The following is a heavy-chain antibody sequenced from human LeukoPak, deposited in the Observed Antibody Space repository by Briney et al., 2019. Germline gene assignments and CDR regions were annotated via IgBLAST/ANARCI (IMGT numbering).Heavy chain of an antibody. V-gene: IGHV3-53*01. J-gene: IGHJ4*02. Sequence: GGSLRLSCAASGFTVSSNYMTWVRQAPGKGLEWVSIIYSGGSTSYADSVKGRFTISRDNSKNTLYLQMNSLRAEDTAVYYCARGIGRWNTYYFDYWGQGTLVTVSS. D-gene: IGHD1/OR15-1a*01. CDR2: IYSGGST. CDR3: ARGIGRWNTYYFDY. CDR1: GFTVSSNY.